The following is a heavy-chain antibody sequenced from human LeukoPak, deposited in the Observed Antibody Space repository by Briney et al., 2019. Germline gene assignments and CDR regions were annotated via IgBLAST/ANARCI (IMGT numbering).Heavy chain of an antibody. Sequence: SETLSLTCAVYGGSFSGYYWSWIRQPPGKGLEWIGEINHSGSTNYNPSLKSRVTISVDTSKNQFSLKLSSVTAADTAVYYCARGRSGSSSGWPKRYYFDYWGQGTLVTVSS. D-gene: IGHD6-19*01. CDR3: ARGRSGSSSGWPKRYYFDY. CDR2: INHSGST. CDR1: GGSFSGYY. V-gene: IGHV4-34*01. J-gene: IGHJ4*02.